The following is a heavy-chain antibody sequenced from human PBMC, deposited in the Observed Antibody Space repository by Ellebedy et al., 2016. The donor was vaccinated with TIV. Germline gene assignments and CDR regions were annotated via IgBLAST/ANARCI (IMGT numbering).Heavy chain of an antibody. CDR1: GGSFSGYY. J-gene: IGHJ4*02. V-gene: IGHV4-34*01. D-gene: IGHD3-10*01. CDR3: ATVISTMVRGGDYFDY. Sequence: SETLSPTXAVYGGSFSGYYWSWIRQPPGKGLEWIGEINHSGSTNYNPSLKSRVTISVDTSKNQFSLKLSSVTAADTAVYYCATVISTMVRGGDYFDYWGQGTLVTVSS. CDR2: INHSGST.